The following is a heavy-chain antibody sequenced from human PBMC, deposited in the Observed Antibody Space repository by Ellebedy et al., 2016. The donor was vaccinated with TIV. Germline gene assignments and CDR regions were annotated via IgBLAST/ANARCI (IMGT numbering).Heavy chain of an antibody. V-gene: IGHV4-59*01. D-gene: IGHD3-10*01. CDR1: GGSISSYY. CDR3: ARGQYGSGSYHPRVFDY. CDR2: IYYSGST. Sequence: SETLSLXXTVSGGSISSYYWSWIRQPPGKGLEWIGYIYYSGSTNYNPSLKSRVTISVDTSKNQFSLKLSSVTAADTAVYYCARGQYGSGSYHPRVFDYWGQGTLVTVSS. J-gene: IGHJ4*02.